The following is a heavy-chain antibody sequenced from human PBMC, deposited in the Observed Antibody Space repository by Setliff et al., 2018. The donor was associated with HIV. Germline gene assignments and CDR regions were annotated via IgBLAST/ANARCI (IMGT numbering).Heavy chain of an antibody. V-gene: IGHV4-61*09. CDR1: GGSISSGSYY. CDR2: IHTTGSN. J-gene: IGHJ5*02. Sequence: SETLSLTCTVSGGSISSGSYYWSWIRLPAGKGLEWIGQIHTTGSNNYKPSLKSRVTISIDTSKNQFSLKLNSVTATDTAVYYCAKRTFGSGRFDPWGQGTLVTVSS. CDR3: AKRTFGSGRFDP. D-gene: IGHD3-16*01.